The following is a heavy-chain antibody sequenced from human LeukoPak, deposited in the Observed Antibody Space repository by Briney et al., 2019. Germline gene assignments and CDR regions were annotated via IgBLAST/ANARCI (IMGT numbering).Heavy chain of an antibody. J-gene: IGHJ4*02. CDR2: VSSSGGST. CDR3: AKEGRKTGNTYGYEFDS. Sequence: GGSLRLSCGASGFTFNNYAMSWVRQAPGKGLEWVSAVSSSGGSTNYADYVKGQFTISRDNSKNTVYLHMNNLRAEDTAVYYCAKEGRKTGNTYGYEFDSWGQGTLVTVSS. D-gene: IGHD5-18*01. CDR1: GFTFNNYA. V-gene: IGHV3-23*01.